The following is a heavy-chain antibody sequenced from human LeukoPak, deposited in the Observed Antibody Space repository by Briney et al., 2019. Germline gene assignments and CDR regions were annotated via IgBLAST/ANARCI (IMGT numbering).Heavy chain of an antibody. D-gene: IGHD3-22*01. Sequence: PGGSLRLSCAASGFTFSSYAMSWVRQAPGKGPEWVSGISGSGGSTYYADSVKGRFTISRDNSKNTLYLQMNSLRAEDTAVYYCARGGGYYWYDSAFDYWGQGTLVTVSS. CDR1: GFTFSSYA. V-gene: IGHV3-23*01. CDR3: ARGGGYYWYDSAFDY. CDR2: ISGSGGST. J-gene: IGHJ4*02.